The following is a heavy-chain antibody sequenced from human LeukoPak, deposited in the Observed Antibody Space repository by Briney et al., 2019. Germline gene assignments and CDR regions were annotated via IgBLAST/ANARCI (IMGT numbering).Heavy chain of an antibody. Sequence: GGSLRLSCAASGFTFSDYYMSWIRQAPGKGLEWVSYISSSGSTIYYADSVKGRFTISRDNAKNSLYLQMNSLRAEDTAVYSCARVRVREFYGMDVWGQGTTVIVSS. CDR2: ISSSGSTI. J-gene: IGHJ6*02. CDR3: ARVRVREFYGMDV. CDR1: GFTFSDYY. V-gene: IGHV3-11*04. D-gene: IGHD3-10*01.